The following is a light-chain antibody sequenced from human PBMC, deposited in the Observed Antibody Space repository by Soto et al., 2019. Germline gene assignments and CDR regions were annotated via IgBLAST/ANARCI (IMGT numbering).Light chain of an antibody. J-gene: IGKJ2*01. CDR2: DAS. CDR3: QQYDNLPLT. CDR1: QDISNY. Sequence: DIPMTQSPSSLSASVGDRVTITCQASQDISNYLNWYQQKPGKAPKLLIYDASNLETRVPSRFSGTGSGTDFTFPIRSLQPEDIATYYCQQYDNLPLTFGQGTQREIK. V-gene: IGKV1-33*01.